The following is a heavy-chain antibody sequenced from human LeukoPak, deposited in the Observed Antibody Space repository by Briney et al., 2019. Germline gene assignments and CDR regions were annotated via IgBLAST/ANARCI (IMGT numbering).Heavy chain of an antibody. Sequence: GRSLRLSCAASGFTFSSYGMHWVRQAPGKGLEWVAVIWYDGSNKYYADSVKGRFTISRDNSKNTLYLQMNSLRAEDTAVYYCARTTAPGWNDVPWDYWGQGTLVTVSS. J-gene: IGHJ4*02. CDR2: IWYDGSNK. V-gene: IGHV3-33*01. CDR3: ARTTAPGWNDVPWDY. D-gene: IGHD1-1*01. CDR1: GFTFSSYG.